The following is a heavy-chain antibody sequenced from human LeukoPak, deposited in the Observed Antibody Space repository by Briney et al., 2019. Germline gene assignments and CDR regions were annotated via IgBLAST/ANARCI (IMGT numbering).Heavy chain of an antibody. J-gene: IGHJ6*03. Sequence: SETLSLTCAVYGGSFSGHYWSWIRQPPGKGLEWIGEINHSESTNYNPSLKSRVTISVDTSKNQFSLKLSSVTAADTAVYYCARGRTGYHLLPTKKDYSYYYVDVWDKGTTVTVSS. CDR1: GGSFSGHY. D-gene: IGHD2-2*01. CDR2: INHSEST. V-gene: IGHV4-34*01. CDR3: ARGRTGYHLLPTKKDYSYYYVDV.